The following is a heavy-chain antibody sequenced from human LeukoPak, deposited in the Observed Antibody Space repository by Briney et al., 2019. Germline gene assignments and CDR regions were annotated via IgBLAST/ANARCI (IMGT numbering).Heavy chain of an antibody. V-gene: IGHV3-23*01. CDR1: GFTFSSYA. CDR3: AEGYHSSGWYIPFDY. J-gene: IGHJ4*02. CDR2: ISGSGGST. D-gene: IGHD6-19*01. Sequence: GGSLRLSCAASGFTFSSYAMSWVRQAPGKGLEWVSAISGSGGSTYYADSVKGRFTISRDNSKNTLYLQMNSLRAEDTAVYYCAEGYHSSGWYIPFDYWGQGTLVTVSS.